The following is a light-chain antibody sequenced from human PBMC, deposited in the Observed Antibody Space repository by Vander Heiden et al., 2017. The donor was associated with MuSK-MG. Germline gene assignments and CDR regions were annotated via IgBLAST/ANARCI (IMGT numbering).Light chain of an antibody. Sequence: QSVLTQPPSASGTPGQRVTISCSGSSSNIGGNTVNWYQQHPGTAPELPSYRNNQRPSGVPDRFSGSKSGTSASLAISGLQSEDEADYYCAAWDDSLNGVVFGGGTKLTVL. J-gene: IGLJ2*01. CDR3: AAWDDSLNGVV. CDR2: RNN. CDR1: SSNIGGNT. V-gene: IGLV1-44*01.